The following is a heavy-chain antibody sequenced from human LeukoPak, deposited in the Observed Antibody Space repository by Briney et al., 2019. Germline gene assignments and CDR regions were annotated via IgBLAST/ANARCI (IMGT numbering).Heavy chain of an antibody. CDR2: IYTSGST. D-gene: IGHD2-2*01. J-gene: IGHJ6*02. CDR3: ARGECSSTSCYPFYYYYGMDV. Sequence: SETLSLTCTVSGGSISSYYWSWLRQPAGKGLEWIGRIYTSGSTNYNPSLKSRVTMSVDTSKNQFSLKLSSVTAADTAVYYCARGECSSTSCYPFYYYYGMDVWGQGTTVTVSS. V-gene: IGHV4-4*07. CDR1: GGSISSYY.